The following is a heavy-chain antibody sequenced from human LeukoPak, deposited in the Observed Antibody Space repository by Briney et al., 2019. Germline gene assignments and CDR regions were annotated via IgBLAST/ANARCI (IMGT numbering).Heavy chain of an antibody. J-gene: IGHJ4*02. V-gene: IGHV1-18*01. D-gene: IGHD3-10*01. CDR2: IDTYNGNT. Sequence: GASVKVSCKASGYTFTSFGISWVRQAPGQGLEWMGRIDTYNGNTNYAQKLRGRLTMTTDTSTSTAYMDLRSLISDDTAVYFCARGGYYGSGSFPDYWGQGTLVTVSS. CDR1: GYTFTSFG. CDR3: ARGGYYGSGSFPDY.